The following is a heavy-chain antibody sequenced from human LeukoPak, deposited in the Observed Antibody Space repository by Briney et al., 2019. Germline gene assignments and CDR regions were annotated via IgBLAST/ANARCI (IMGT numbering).Heavy chain of an antibody. CDR3: AKGHTPYSSGWYYLDC. CDR1: GFTFDDYA. J-gene: IGHJ4*02. V-gene: IGHV3-9*01. D-gene: IGHD6-19*01. CDR2: ISWNSGSI. Sequence: GRSLRLSCAASGFTFDDYAMHWVRQAPGKGLEWVSSISWNSGSIGYADSVKGRFTISRDNAKNSLYLQMNSLRVEDTALYYCAKGHTPYSSGWYYLDCWGQGTLVTVSS.